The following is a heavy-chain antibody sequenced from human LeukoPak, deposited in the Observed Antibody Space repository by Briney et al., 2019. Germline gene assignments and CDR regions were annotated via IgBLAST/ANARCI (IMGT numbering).Heavy chain of an antibody. V-gene: IGHV1-8*01. CDR3: ARRRHYGSGSKGWFDP. CDR1: GYTFTSYD. Sequence: GASVKVSCKASGYTFTSYDINWVRQATGQGLEWMGWMSPNSGNTGYAQKFQGRVTMTRNTSISTAYMELSSLRSEDTAVYYCARRRHYGSGSKGWFDPWGQGTLVTVSS. CDR2: MSPNSGNT. J-gene: IGHJ5*02. D-gene: IGHD3-10*01.